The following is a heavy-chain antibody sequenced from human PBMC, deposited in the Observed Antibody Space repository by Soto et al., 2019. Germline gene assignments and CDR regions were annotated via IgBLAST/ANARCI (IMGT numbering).Heavy chain of an antibody. V-gene: IGHV3-74*01. CDR2: IDKVGAGS. Sequence: EVQLVESGGGLVQPGGSLRLSCAASEFTFSGRSVHWVRQAPGKGLVWVSGIDKVGAGSTYADSVKGRFTSSRDNAKNAVYMQVNSLRVEAPGGYYGARGWCGADVWGKCTTFPVSS. CDR1: EFTFSGRS. D-gene: IGHD3-10*01. J-gene: IGHJ6*03. CDR3: ARGWCGADV.